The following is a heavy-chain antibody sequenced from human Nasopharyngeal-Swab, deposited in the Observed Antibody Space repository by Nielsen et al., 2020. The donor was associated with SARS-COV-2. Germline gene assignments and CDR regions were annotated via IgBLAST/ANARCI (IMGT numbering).Heavy chain of an antibody. Sequence: GESLKISCAASGFTVSRKYMTWVRQAPGKGLEWVPVFYRGGSTYYAESVKGRFTISRDISKNTLDLQMNSLRVEDTAVYYCATSDWYSFVDSWGQGTLVTVSS. CDR1: GFTVSRKY. D-gene: IGHD6-19*01. V-gene: IGHV3-66*01. CDR2: FYRGGST. CDR3: ATSDWYSFVDS. J-gene: IGHJ5*01.